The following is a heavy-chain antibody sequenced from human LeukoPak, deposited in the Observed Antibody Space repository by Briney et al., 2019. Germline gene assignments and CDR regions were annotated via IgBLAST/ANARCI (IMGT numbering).Heavy chain of an antibody. J-gene: IGHJ4*01. CDR2: ISGSGGST. CDR3: AGNTNDYDILTGYYTPFDY. CDR1: GFTFSSYA. D-gene: IGHD3-9*01. V-gene: IGHV3-23*01. Sequence: PGGSLRLSCAASGFTFSSYAMSWVRQAPGKGLEWVSAISGSGGSTYYAASVKGRFTISRDNSKNTLYLQMNSLRAEDTAVYYCAGNTNDYDILTGYYTPFDYWGQGTLVTVSS.